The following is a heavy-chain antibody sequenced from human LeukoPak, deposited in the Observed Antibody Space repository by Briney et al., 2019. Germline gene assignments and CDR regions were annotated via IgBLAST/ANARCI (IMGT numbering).Heavy chain of an antibody. V-gene: IGHV4-34*01. Sequence: SETLSLTCAVYGGSFNGYYWSWIRQPPGKGLEWIGSIYYSGSTYYNPSLKSRVTISVDTSKNQFSLKLSSVTAADTAVYYCARYPRSWTRGYYYMDGWGKGTTVTISS. D-gene: IGHD6-13*01. CDR1: GGSFNGYY. CDR3: ARYPRSWTRGYYYMDG. CDR2: IYYSGST. J-gene: IGHJ6*03.